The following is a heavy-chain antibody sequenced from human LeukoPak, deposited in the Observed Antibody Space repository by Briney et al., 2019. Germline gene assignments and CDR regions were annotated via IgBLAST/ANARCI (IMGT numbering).Heavy chain of an antibody. V-gene: IGHV4-34*01. CDR2: ISHSGST. J-gene: IGHJ4*02. CDR3: AVYGDYDY. Sequence: SETLSLTCAVYGGSFSGYYWSWIRQPPGKGLEWIGEISHSGSTNYNPSRKSRVTISVGTSKNQFSLKLSSVTAADTAVYYCAVYGDYDYWGQGTLVTVSS. CDR1: GGSFSGYY. D-gene: IGHD4-17*01.